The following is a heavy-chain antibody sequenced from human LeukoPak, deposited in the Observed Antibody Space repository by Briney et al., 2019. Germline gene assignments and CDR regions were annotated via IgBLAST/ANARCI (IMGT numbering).Heavy chain of an antibody. CDR2: TTGYNGNA. J-gene: IGHJ4*02. CDR1: GYMFTNYG. CDR3: VKDGEYGDYDFDY. Sequence: ASVKVSCKASGYMFTNYGINWVRQAPGQGLEWMGWTTGYNGNANYAQKFQDRISMTTDTLTSTASMELRNLRSDDTAVYYCVKDGEYGDYDFDYWGQGTLVTVSS. V-gene: IGHV1-18*01. D-gene: IGHD4-17*01.